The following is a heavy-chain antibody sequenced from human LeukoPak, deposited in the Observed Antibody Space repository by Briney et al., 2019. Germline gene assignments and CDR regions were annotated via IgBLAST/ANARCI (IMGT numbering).Heavy chain of an antibody. CDR3: AKEKGSSSWLKYFQH. CDR1: GFPFSGSG. J-gene: IGHJ1*01. CDR2: IWYDGSNQ. D-gene: IGHD6-13*01. Sequence: PGSSLRLSCAASGFPFSGSGMHWVRQAPGKGLEWVAIIWYDGSNQYYADSVKGRFTISRDNSKNTVDLQMNSLRAEDTAVYYCAKEKGSSSWLKYFQHWGQGTLVTVSS. V-gene: IGHV3-33*06.